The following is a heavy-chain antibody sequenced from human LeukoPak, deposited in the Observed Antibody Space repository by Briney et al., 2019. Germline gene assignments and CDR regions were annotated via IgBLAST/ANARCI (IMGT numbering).Heavy chain of an antibody. Sequence: GGSLRLSCAASGFTFSNYAMSWVRLAPGKGLEWVSSISNSGGSTHYADSVKGRFTISRDNSKNMLYLQMNSLRAEDTAVYYCAKSYGSGSRFEYWGQGTLVTVSS. CDR2: ISNSGGST. V-gene: IGHV3-23*01. J-gene: IGHJ4*02. D-gene: IGHD3-10*01. CDR3: AKSYGSGSRFEY. CDR1: GFTFSNYA.